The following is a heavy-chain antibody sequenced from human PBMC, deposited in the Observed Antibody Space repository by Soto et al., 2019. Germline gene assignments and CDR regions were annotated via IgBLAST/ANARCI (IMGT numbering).Heavy chain of an antibody. CDR2: ITWDGGST. Sequence: EVQLVESGGVVVQPGGSLRLSCAASGFTFEDYSMHWVRQAPGKGLEWVSLITWDGGSTDYADSVKGRFTISRDNTNNCLYLQMNSLRTEDTALYYCAKDLRFSNFGGQGTMVTVSS. V-gene: IGHV3-43*01. CDR3: AKDLRFSNF. D-gene: IGHD3-3*01. CDR1: GFTFEDYS. J-gene: IGHJ3*01.